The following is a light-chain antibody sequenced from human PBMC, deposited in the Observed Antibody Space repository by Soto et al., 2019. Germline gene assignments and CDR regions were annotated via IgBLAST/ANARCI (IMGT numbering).Light chain of an antibody. CDR1: QTISSW. CDR3: QAYTRYSEA. J-gene: IGKJ1*01. V-gene: IGKV1-5*03. Sequence: MQITKTTSTVYRSVVARVTITCRASQTISSWWAWYQQKPGKAPKLLIYKASTLKSGVPSRFSGSGSGTEFTLTISSLQPDDFATYYCQAYTRYSEAFGQGTKVDI. CDR2: KAS.